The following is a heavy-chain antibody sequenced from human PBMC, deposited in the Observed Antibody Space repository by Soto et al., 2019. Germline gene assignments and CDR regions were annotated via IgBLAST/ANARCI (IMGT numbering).Heavy chain of an antibody. Sequence: PSETLSLTCTVSGGSISSGDYYWSWIRQPPGKGLEWIGYIYYSGSTYYNPSLKSRVTISVDTSKNQFSLKLSSVTAADTAVYYCARDKHDFWGGPRGWFDPWGQGTLVTVSS. J-gene: IGHJ5*02. D-gene: IGHD3-3*01. CDR1: GGSISSGDYY. V-gene: IGHV4-30-4*01. CDR2: IYYSGST. CDR3: ARDKHDFWGGPRGWFDP.